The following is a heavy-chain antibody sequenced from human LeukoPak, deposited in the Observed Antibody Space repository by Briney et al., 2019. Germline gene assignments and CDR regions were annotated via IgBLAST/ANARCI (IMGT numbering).Heavy chain of an antibody. Sequence: GGSLRLSCAASGFTVSTNYMSWVRQSPGKGLEWVSVIYSGGNPYYADSVKGRFTISRDNSKNTLYLQMNSLRVEDTAMYYCARKLGTVDDYWGQGTLVTVSS. CDR2: IYSGGNP. D-gene: IGHD7-27*01. CDR1: GFTVSTNY. V-gene: IGHV3-53*01. CDR3: ARKLGTVDDY. J-gene: IGHJ4*02.